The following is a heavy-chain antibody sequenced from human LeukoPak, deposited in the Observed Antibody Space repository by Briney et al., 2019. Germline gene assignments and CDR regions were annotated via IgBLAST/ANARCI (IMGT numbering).Heavy chain of an antibody. CDR2: INHSGST. V-gene: IGHV4-34*01. J-gene: IGHJ4*02. CDR1: GGSFSGYY. D-gene: IGHD3-10*01. Sequence: PSETLSLTCAVYGGSFSGYYWSWIRQPPGKGLEWIGEINHSGSTNYNPSLKSRVTISVDTSKNQFSLKLSSVTAADTAVYYCARHEAEDYYGSGSYNYWGQGTLVTVSS. CDR3: ARHEAEDYYGSGSYNY.